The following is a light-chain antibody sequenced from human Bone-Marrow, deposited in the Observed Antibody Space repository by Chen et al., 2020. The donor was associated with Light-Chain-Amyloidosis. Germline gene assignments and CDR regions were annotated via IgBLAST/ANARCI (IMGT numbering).Light chain of an antibody. CDR3: QVWDRSSDRPV. CDR1: NVGSTS. Sequence: SYVLTPPSSVSVAPGQKATIACGGNNVGSTSVNWYQQTPGPAPLLVVYDDSDRPSGIPERLSGSNSGNTATLTISRVEAGDEADYYCQVWDRSSDRPVFGGGTKLTVL. CDR2: DDS. J-gene: IGLJ3*02. V-gene: IGLV3-21*02.